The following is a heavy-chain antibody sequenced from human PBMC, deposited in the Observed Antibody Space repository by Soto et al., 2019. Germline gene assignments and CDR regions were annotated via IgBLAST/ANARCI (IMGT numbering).Heavy chain of an antibody. Sequence: SETLSLTCTVSGASITYGGYSWSWIRQTPGKGLEWIGYINHLETTFYNPSFESRLTLSIDRAKNQFSLNLNSMSAADRAVYFCARGGGSDSFDYWGQGILVTVS. D-gene: IGHD1-26*01. CDR2: INHLETT. CDR3: ARGGGSDSFDY. J-gene: IGHJ4*02. CDR1: GASITYGGYS. V-gene: IGHV4-30-2*01.